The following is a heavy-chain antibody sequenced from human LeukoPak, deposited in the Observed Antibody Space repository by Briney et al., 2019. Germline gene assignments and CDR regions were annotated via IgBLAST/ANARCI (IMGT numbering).Heavy chain of an antibody. V-gene: IGHV4-59*08. CDR3: ARHKGSSWSYFDY. CDR1: GGSISSYY. Sequence: SETLSLTCTVSGGSISSYYWSWIRQPPGKGLEWIGYIYYSGSTNYNPSLKSRVTISVDTSKNQFSLKLSSVTAADTAVYYCARHKGSSWSYFDYWAREPWSPSPQ. J-gene: IGHJ4*02. D-gene: IGHD6-13*01. CDR2: IYYSGST.